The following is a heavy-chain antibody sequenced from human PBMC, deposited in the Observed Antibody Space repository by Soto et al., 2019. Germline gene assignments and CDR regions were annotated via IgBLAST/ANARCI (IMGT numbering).Heavy chain of an antibody. CDR2: IYYSGST. D-gene: IGHD6-6*01. J-gene: IGHJ4*02. CDR3: ARSPYSSSYIDY. Sequence: TLSLTCTVSGGSISSGGYYWSWIRQHPGKGLEWIGYIYYSGSTYYNPSLKSRITISVDTSKNQFSLKLSSVADADTAVYYCARSPYSSSYIDYWGQGTLVTVSS. CDR1: GGSISSGGYY. V-gene: IGHV4-31*03.